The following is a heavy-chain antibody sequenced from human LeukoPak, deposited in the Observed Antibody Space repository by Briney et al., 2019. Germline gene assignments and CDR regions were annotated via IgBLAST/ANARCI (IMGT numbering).Heavy chain of an antibody. CDR1: GGSVSSGSYY. V-gene: IGHV4-61*01. CDR3: ASGEELGPMYSSGWDPFDY. D-gene: IGHD6-19*01. J-gene: IGHJ4*02. CDR2: IYYGGST. Sequence: SLTXXXSGGSVSSGSYYWRWIRXPPGKGLXXXXXIYYGGSTNYNPSLKSRITISVDTSKNQFSLKLSSVTAADTAVYYCASGEELGPMYSSGWDPFDYWGQGTLVTVSS.